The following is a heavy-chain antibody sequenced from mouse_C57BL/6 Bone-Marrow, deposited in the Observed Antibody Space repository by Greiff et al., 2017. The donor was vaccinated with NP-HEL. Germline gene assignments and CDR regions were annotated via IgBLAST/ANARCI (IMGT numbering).Heavy chain of an antibody. CDR1: GYTFTSYW. CDR3: ARRHYDYDGAWFAY. V-gene: IGHV1-52*01. D-gene: IGHD2-4*01. J-gene: IGHJ3*01. CDR2: IDPSDSET. Sequence: QVQLQQPGAELVRPGSSVKLSCKASGYTFTSYWMHWVKQRPLQGLEWIGNIDPSDSETHYNQKFKDKATLTVDKSSSTAYMQLSSLTSEDSAVYYCARRHYDYDGAWFAYWGQGTLVTVSA.